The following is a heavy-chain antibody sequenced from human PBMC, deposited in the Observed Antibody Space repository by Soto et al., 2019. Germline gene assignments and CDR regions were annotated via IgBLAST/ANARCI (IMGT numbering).Heavy chain of an antibody. CDR3: SRFFYDTSGYPIPDY. J-gene: IGHJ4*02. D-gene: IGHD3-22*01. CDR1: GFTFSGSA. CDR2: IRNKADNYAT. Sequence: GGSLRLSCAASGFTFSGSAIHWVRQTSGKGLEWVGRIRNKADNYATAYAASVKGRFTVSRDDSESTAYLQMNSLQTDDTAVYYCSRFFYDTSGYPIPDYWGQGTLVTVSS. V-gene: IGHV3-73*01.